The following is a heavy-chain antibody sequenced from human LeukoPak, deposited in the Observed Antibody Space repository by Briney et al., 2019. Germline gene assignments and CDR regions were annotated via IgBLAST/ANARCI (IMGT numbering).Heavy chain of an antibody. CDR1: GFPFSSYW. CDR3: VKSGGYATAIRYFDL. CDR2: IKQDGSKK. J-gene: IGHJ2*01. Sequence: GGSLRLSCVASGFPFSSYWMTWVRQAPGKGLEWVANIKQDGSKKSYVDSVKGRFTISRDNAKNSLYLQMDSLRTEDTALYYCVKSGGYATAIRYFDLWGRGTLVTVSS. D-gene: IGHD2-21*02. V-gene: IGHV3-7*03.